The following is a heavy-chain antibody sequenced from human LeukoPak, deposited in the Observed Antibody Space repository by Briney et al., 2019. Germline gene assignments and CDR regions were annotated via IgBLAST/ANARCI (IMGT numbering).Heavy chain of an antibody. J-gene: IGHJ6*02. CDR3: ARGDYEAYYYYGMDV. CDR1: GGTFSSYA. V-gene: IGHV1-69*13. D-gene: IGHD3-16*01. CDR2: IIPIFGTA. Sequence: ASVKVSCKTSGGTFSSYAISWVRQAPGQGLEWIGGIIPIFGTANYAQKFQGRVTITADESTSTAYMELSSLRSEDTAVYYCARGDYEAYYYYGMDVWGQGTTVAVSS.